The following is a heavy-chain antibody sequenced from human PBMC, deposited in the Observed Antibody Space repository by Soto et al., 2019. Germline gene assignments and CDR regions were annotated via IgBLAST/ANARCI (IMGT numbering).Heavy chain of an antibody. J-gene: IGHJ4*02. CDR2: IIPIFGTA. Sequence: QVQLVQSGAEVKKPGSSVKGSCKASGGTFSSYAISWVRQAPGQGLEWMGGIIPIFGTANYAQKFQGRVTFTADKSTSTAYMELSSLRSQDTAVYFCAGVGAGFGGIDYWGQGTLVTVSS. D-gene: IGHD3-10*01. CDR1: GGTFSSYA. CDR3: AGVGAGFGGIDY. V-gene: IGHV1-69*06.